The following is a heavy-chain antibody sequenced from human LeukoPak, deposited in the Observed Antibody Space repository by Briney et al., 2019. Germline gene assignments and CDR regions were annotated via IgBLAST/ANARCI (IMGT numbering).Heavy chain of an antibody. D-gene: IGHD3-3*01. CDR3: ARAGLDFWSGYVDYYYYMDV. CDR1: GGSFSGYY. V-gene: IGHV4-34*01. J-gene: IGHJ6*03. CDR2: INHSGST. Sequence: SETLSLTCAVYGGSFSGYYWSRIRQPPGKGLEWIGEINHSGSTNYNPPLKSRVTISVDTSKNQFSLKLSSVTAADTAVYYCARAGLDFWSGYVDYYYYMDVWGKGTTVTVSS.